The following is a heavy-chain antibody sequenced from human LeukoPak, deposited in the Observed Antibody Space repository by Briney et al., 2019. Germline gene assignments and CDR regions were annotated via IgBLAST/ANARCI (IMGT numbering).Heavy chain of an antibody. D-gene: IGHD6-6*01. V-gene: IGHV4-59*08. CDR2: IYYSGDS. CDR1: GGSISGPY. Sequence: PSETLSLTCTVSGGSISGPYWSWIRQPPGKGLEWIGYIYYSGDSNYNPSLKSRATISLDTSKNQFSLKVSSVTAADTAIYYCARHTYARPFDSWGQGTLVTVSS. J-gene: IGHJ4*02. CDR3: ARHTYARPFDS.